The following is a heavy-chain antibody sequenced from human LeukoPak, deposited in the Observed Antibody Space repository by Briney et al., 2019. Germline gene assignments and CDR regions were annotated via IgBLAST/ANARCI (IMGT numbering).Heavy chain of an antibody. D-gene: IGHD3-16*01. J-gene: IGHJ4*02. Sequence: SETLSLTCTVSGGSISSYYWSWIRQHPGKGLEWIGYIYYSGSTYYNPSLKSRVTISVDTSKNQFSLKLSSVTAADTAVYYCARDRSLGEPVLDYWGQGTLVTVSS. CDR2: IYYSGST. CDR3: ARDRSLGEPVLDY. V-gene: IGHV4-59*06. CDR1: GGSISSYY.